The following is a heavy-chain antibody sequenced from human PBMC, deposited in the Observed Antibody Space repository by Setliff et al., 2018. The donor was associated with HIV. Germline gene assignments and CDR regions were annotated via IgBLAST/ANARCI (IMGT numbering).Heavy chain of an antibody. D-gene: IGHD5-18*01. V-gene: IGHV4-59*08. J-gene: IGHJ4*02. CDR3: ARHLLRGYIYIVFDY. CDR1: GGSMSRFY. Sequence: SETLSLTCTVSGGSMSRFYWTWIRQPPGKGLEWIGYIYYSGSTNYNPSLKSRVTISVDTSKNHFSLKLRSVTAADTAVYYCARHLLRGYIYIVFDYWGQGTLVTVSS. CDR2: IYYSGST.